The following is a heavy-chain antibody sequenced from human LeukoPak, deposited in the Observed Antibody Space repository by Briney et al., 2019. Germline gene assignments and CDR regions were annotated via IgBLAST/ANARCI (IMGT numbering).Heavy chain of an antibody. Sequence: EASVKVSCKASGYTFTGYYMHWVRQAPGQGLEWMGRINPNSGGTNYAQKFQGRVTMTRDMSISTAYMELSRLRSDDTAVYFCARVSGGYYYDSSGYFTYYFDYWGQGTLVTVSS. D-gene: IGHD3-22*01. CDR3: ARVSGGYYYDSSGYFTYYFDY. V-gene: IGHV1-2*06. CDR1: GYTFTGYY. CDR2: INPNSGGT. J-gene: IGHJ4*02.